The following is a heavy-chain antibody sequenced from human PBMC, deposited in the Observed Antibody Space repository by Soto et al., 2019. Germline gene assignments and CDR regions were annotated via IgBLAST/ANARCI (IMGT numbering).Heavy chain of an antibody. CDR2: IYSTGSS. D-gene: IGHD2-21*01. V-gene: IGHV4-30-4*01. CDR3: ARDGLQLWWPARDWFDP. CDR1: GGSISSGNYY. J-gene: IGHJ5*02. Sequence: PSETLSLTCTVSGGSISSGNYYWSWIRQSPGKGLEWIGYIYSTGSSYYNPSLRSRVSMSVDTSKNQFSLNLSSVTAADTAVYFCARDGLQLWWPARDWFDPRGQATLVTVSS.